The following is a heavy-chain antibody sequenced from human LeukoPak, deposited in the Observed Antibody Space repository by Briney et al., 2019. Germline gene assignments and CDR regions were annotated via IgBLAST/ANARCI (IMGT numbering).Heavy chain of an antibody. Sequence: WASVKVSCKASGYTFSSYSISWVRQAPGQGLEWMGWISAYNGNTIYAQKVKGRVTMTTDTSTSTAYMELRSLKSDDTAVYYCARASCCSDGSCYSDYWGQGTLVTVSS. CDR2: ISAYNGNT. CDR1: GYTFSSYS. D-gene: IGHD2-15*01. J-gene: IGHJ4*02. CDR3: ARASCCSDGSCYSDY. V-gene: IGHV1-18*01.